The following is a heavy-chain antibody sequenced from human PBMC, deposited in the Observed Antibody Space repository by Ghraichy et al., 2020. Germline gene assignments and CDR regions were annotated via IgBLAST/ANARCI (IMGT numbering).Heavy chain of an antibody. CDR1: GGSVSSGNYY. CDR2: IYYSGTT. Sequence: ETLSLTCIVSGGSVSSGNYYWSWIRQPPEKGLEWIGYIYYSGTTNYNPSLKSRVTISVDTSKNQFSLKLSSVTAADTAVYYCARGRYYYGMDVWGQGTTVTVSS. J-gene: IGHJ6*02. V-gene: IGHV4-61*01. CDR3: ARGRYYYGMDV.